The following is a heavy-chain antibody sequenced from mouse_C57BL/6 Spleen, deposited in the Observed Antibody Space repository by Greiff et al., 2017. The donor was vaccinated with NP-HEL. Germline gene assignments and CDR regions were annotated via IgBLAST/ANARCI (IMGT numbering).Heavy chain of an antibody. V-gene: IGHV1-9*01. D-gene: IGHD1-1*01. J-gene: IGHJ3*01. CDR2: ILPGSGST. CDR1: GYTFTGYW. CDR3: ARLGRHYYYGTGFAY. Sequence: QVQLKQSGAELMKPGASVKLSCKATGYTFTGYWIEWVKQRPGHGLEWIGEILPGSGSTNYNEKFKGKATFTADTSSNTAYMQLSSLTTEDSAIYYWARLGRHYYYGTGFAYWGQGTLVTVSA.